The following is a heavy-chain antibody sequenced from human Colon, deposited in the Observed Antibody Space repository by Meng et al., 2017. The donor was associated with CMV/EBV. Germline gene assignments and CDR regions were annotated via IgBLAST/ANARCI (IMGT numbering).Heavy chain of an antibody. Sequence: GGSLRLSCAASGFTFRTYAMSWVRQAPGKGLEWVSAISGTGVTFYGDSVKGRFTISRDNSNNTVFLQMSSLKAEDTALYYCAKETSNRPSWGGGYYYQGMDVWGQGTTVTVSS. V-gene: IGHV3-23*01. D-gene: IGHD2-2*01. CDR1: GFTFRTYA. CDR3: AKETSNRPSWGGGYYYQGMDV. J-gene: IGHJ6*02. CDR2: ISGTGVT.